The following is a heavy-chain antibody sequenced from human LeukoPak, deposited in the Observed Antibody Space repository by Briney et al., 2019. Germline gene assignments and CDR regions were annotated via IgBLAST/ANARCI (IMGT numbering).Heavy chain of an antibody. CDR2: INWNGGST. V-gene: IGHV3-20*04. D-gene: IGHD3-9*01. Sequence: PGGSLRLSCAASGFTFRRYWMSWVRQAPGKGLEWVSGINWNGGSTGYADSVKGRFTISRDNAKNSLYLQMNSLRAEDTALYYCARDNLVFHFDYWGQGTLVTVSS. CDR1: GFTFRRYW. CDR3: ARDNLVFHFDY. J-gene: IGHJ4*02.